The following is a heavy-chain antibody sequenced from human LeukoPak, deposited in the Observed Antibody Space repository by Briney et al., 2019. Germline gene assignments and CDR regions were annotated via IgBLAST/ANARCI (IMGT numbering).Heavy chain of an antibody. V-gene: IGHV3-33*01. CDR1: GFIVSTYG. Sequence: PGGSLRLSCVASGFIVSTYGLHWVRQSPGRGLEWVAVIWYDGSQRYYADSVKGRFTISRDDSQNTIYLQMDSLRAEDTAVYYCATSSPRNYFDHWGQGTLVTVSS. CDR3: ATSSPRNYFDH. D-gene: IGHD1-14*01. J-gene: IGHJ4*02. CDR2: IWYDGSQR.